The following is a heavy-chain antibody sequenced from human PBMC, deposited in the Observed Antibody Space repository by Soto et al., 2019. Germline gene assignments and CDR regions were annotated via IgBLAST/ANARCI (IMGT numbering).Heavy chain of an antibody. J-gene: IGHJ6*03. CDR3: ARDMALGMVRGVIIPPMDV. D-gene: IGHD3-10*01. CDR1: GFTFSDYY. V-gene: IGHV3-11*01. Sequence: QVQLVESGGGLVKPGGSLRLSCAASGFTFSDYYMSWIRQAPGKGLEWVSYISSSGSTIYYADSVKGRFTISRDNAKNSLYLQMNSLRDEDTAVYYCARDMALGMVRGVIIPPMDVWGKGTTVTVSS. CDR2: ISSSGSTI.